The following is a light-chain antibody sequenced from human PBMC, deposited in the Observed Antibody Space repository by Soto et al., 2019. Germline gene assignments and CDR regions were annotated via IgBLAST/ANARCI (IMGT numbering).Light chain of an antibody. CDR3: LEHNSYPFT. J-gene: IGKJ3*01. CDR2: AAP. V-gene: IGKV1-17*01. Sequence: DIQMTQSPSSLSASLGDSVTITCRASQGIRKDLSWYQQKPGKAPERLIYAAPSLQGGLPPRFSGSGSGTEFPLTISSLQPEDVATYYCLEHNSYPFTFGPGTKVEI. CDR1: QGIRKD.